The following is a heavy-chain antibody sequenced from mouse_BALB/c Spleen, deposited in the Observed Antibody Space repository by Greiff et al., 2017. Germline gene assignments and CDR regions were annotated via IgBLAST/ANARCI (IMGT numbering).Heavy chain of an antibody. D-gene: IGHD4-1*01. CDR2: INPGSGGT. J-gene: IGHJ4*01. CDR3: ASETGTGYAMDY. Sequence: VQLQQSGPELVKPGASVKISCKTSGYTFTEYTMHWVKQSHGKSLEWIGGINPGSGGTNYNEKFKGKATLTADKSSSTAYMQLSSLTSDDSAVYFCASETGTGYAMDYWGQGTSVTVSS. CDR1: GYTFTEYT. V-gene: IGHV1-83*01.